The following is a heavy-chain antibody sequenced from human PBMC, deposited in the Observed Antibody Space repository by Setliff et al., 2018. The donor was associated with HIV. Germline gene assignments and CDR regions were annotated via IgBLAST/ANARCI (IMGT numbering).Heavy chain of an antibody. J-gene: IGHJ6*03. CDR2: ISSSSRTI. CDR1: VFTFSIHN. D-gene: IGHD1-26*01. Sequence: LRLSCAASVFTFSIHNMNWVRQAPGKGLEWLSYISSSSRTIYYADSVKGRFTISRDNAKNSLYLQMNSLRAEDTAVYYCARDGGMGAYYMDVWGKGTTVTVSS. V-gene: IGHV3-48*01. CDR3: ARDGGMGAYYMDV.